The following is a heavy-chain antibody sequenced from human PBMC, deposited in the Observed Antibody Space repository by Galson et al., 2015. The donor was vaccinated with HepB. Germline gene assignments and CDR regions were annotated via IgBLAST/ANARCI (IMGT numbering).Heavy chain of an antibody. CDR3: ARDLSYYYDSSGYYPTDNRFDP. J-gene: IGHJ5*02. CDR1: GGTFSSYA. CDR2: IIPIFGTA. D-gene: IGHD3-22*01. Sequence: SVKVSCKASGGTFSSYAISWVRQAPGQGLEWMGGIIPIFGTANYAQKFQGRVTITADESTSTAYMELSSLRSEDTAVYYCARDLSYYYDSSGYYPTDNRFDPWGQGTLVTVSS. V-gene: IGHV1-69*13.